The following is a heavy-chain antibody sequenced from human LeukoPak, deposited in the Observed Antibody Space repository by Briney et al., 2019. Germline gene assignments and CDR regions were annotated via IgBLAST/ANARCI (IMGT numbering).Heavy chain of an antibody. CDR2: IWYDGTNK. Sequence: GSLRLSCAASGFMFRTYGMQWVRQAPGKGLEWVAVIWYDGTNKYYIDSVKGRFTISRDNSKNTLYLQMNSLRAEDTAVYFCARGQHSPDYWGQGTLVTVSS. D-gene: IGHD2-15*01. V-gene: IGHV3-33*01. J-gene: IGHJ4*02. CDR3: ARGQHSPDY. CDR1: GFMFRTYG.